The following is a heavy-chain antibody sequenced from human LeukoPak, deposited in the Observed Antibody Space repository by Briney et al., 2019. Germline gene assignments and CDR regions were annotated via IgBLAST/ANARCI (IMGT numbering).Heavy chain of an antibody. J-gene: IGHJ4*02. CDR1: GGSFSGYY. CDR2: INHSGST. CDR3: RLDSSGGRDY. Sequence: SETLSLTCAVYGGSFSGYYWSWIRQPPGEGLEWIGEINHSGSTNYNPSLKSRVTISVDTSKNQFSLKLSSVTAADTAVYYCRLDSSGGRDYWGQRTLVTVSS. D-gene: IGHD6-19*01. V-gene: IGHV4-34*01.